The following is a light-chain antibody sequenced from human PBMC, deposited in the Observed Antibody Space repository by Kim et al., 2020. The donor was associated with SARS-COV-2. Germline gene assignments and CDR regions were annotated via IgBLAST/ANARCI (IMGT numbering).Light chain of an antibody. CDR3: QHYGGSRYT. CDR1: QSFSRNY. Sequence: LSPGERATRSCRASQSFSRNYLAWYQQKLGQTPRLLIYGASTRAPGIPDRFSGSGSGADFTLTISSLGPEDFAVYYCQHYGGSRYTFGQGTKLEI. CDR2: GAS. J-gene: IGKJ2*01. V-gene: IGKV3-20*01.